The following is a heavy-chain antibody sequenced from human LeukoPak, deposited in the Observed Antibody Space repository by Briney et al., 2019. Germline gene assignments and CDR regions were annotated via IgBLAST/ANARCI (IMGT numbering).Heavy chain of an antibody. CDR1: GGSISSGYYY. J-gene: IGHJ5*02. CDR2: IYTSGST. CDR3: ARLSLRFLEWPRFDP. D-gene: IGHD3-3*01. V-gene: IGHV4-61*02. Sequence: PSETLSLTCTVSGGSISSGYYYWSWIRQPAGKGLDWIGRIYTSGSTYYNPSLKSRVTISVDTSKNQFSLKLSSVTAADTAVYYCARLSLRFLEWPRFDPWGQGTLVTVSS.